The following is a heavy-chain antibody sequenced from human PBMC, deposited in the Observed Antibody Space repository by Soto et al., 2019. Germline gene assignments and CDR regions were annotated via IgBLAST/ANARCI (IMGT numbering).Heavy chain of an antibody. J-gene: IGHJ4*02. Sequence: EVQLVESGGGLIQPGGSLRLSCVVSGFTVSSSNYMSWVRQAPGKGLEWVSVIYSGGTTYYADSVKGRFTISRDNSKNTLYLQMNSLRAGDTAVYYCHGYGYWGQGTLVTVSS. CDR2: IYSGGTT. D-gene: IGHD5-12*01. CDR3: HGYGY. V-gene: IGHV3-53*01. CDR1: GFTVSSSNY.